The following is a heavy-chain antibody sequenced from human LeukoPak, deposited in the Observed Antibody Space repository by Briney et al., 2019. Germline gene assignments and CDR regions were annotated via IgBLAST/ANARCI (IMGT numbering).Heavy chain of an antibody. CDR2: INPNSGGT. Sequence: ASVKVSCKASGYTFTGYYMHWVRQAPGQGLEWMGWINPNSGGTNYAQKFQGRVTMTRDTSISTAYMELSRLRSDDTAVYYCARDIRLTGDDYRAYYYYYYMDVWGKGTTVTVSS. V-gene: IGHV1-2*02. D-gene: IGHD3-16*01. J-gene: IGHJ6*03. CDR3: ARDIRLTGDDYRAYYYYYYMDV. CDR1: GYTFTGYY.